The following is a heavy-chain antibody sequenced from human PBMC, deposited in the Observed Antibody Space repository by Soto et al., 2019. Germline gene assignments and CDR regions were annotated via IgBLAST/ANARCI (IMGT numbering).Heavy chain of an antibody. D-gene: IGHD6-6*01. CDR3: VREERIAAPQLDY. CDR2: IHNSGTS. V-gene: IGHV4-30-4*01. J-gene: IGHJ4*02. Sequence: PSETLSLTCTVSGGSIKSSDYHWGWTRQSPAKGLEWIGYIHNSGTSFYNPSLRGRVTVTLDTSRSQFSLTLASVTAADTAVYYCVREERIAAPQLDYWGQGIPVTVSS. CDR1: GGSIKSSDYH.